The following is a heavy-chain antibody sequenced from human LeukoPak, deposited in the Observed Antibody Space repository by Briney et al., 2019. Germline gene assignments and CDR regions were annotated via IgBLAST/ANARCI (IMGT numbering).Heavy chain of an antibody. CDR3: ARAYYYDSSGYRHDASDV. Sequence: PSETLSLTCAVYGGSFSGYYGIWIRQPPGKGLEWIGEINHSGSTNYNPSLKSRVTISVDTSKNQFSQKLSSVTAADTAVYYCARAYYYDSSGYRHDASDVWGQGTMVTVSS. CDR2: INHSGST. CDR1: GGSFSGYY. V-gene: IGHV4-34*01. D-gene: IGHD3-22*01. J-gene: IGHJ3*01.